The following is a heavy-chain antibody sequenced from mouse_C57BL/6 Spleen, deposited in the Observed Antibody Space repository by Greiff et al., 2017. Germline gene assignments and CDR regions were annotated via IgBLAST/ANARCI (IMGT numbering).Heavy chain of an antibody. V-gene: IGHV1-62-2*01. CDR1: GYTFTEYT. CDR3: ARDEEGGQLVAY. J-gene: IGHJ3*01. CDR2: FYPGSGSI. D-gene: IGHD4-1*02. Sequence: QVHVKQSGAELVKPGASVKLSCKASGYTFTEYTIHWVKQRSGQGLEWIGWFYPGSGSIKYNEKFKDKATLTADKSSSTVYMELSSLTSDDSAVYCGARDEEGGQLVAYWGQGTLVTVSA.